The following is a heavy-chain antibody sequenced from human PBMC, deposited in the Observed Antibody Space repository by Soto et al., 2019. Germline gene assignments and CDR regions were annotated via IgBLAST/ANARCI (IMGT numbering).Heavy chain of an antibody. CDR2: IYYSGST. Sequence: PSETLSLTCTVSGGSISSGDYYWSWIRQPPGKGLEWIGYIYYSGSTYYNPSLKSRVTISVDTSKNQFSLKLSSVTAADTAVYYCARVRGQMVRGATYYIDYWGQGTLVTVSS. J-gene: IGHJ4*02. CDR1: GGSISSGDYY. D-gene: IGHD3-10*01. V-gene: IGHV4-30-4*01. CDR3: ARVRGQMVRGATYYIDY.